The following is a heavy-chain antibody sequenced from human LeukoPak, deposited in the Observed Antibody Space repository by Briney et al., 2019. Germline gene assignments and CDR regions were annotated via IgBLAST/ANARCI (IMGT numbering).Heavy chain of an antibody. D-gene: IGHD2-21*02. V-gene: IGHV5-51*01. CDR2: IYPGDSDT. CDR1: GYSFTSYW. CDR3: ARRVYCGGDCYTSYGMDV. J-gene: IGHJ6*02. Sequence: GESLQISCKGSGYSFTSYWIGWVRQLPGKGLEWMGIIYPGDSDTRYSPSFQGQVTISADKSISTAYLQWSSLKASDTAMYYCARRVYCGGDCYTSYGMDVWDQGTTVTVS.